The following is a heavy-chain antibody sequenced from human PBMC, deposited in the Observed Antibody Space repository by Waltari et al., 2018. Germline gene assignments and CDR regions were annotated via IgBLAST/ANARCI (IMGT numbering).Heavy chain of an antibody. Sequence: QAQLVESGGGLVRPGGSLRLACTASGFIFSDFYMSWIRQRPGKGLEWIAYVSNSGDTVYYADSVNGRFAVSRDNADNSMFLQMNSLRGNDTAVYYCARGSVANPWGQGALVVVSS. J-gene: IGHJ5*02. V-gene: IGHV3-11*04. D-gene: IGHD6-19*01. CDR3: ARGSVANP. CDR1: GFIFSDFY. CDR2: VSNSGDTV.